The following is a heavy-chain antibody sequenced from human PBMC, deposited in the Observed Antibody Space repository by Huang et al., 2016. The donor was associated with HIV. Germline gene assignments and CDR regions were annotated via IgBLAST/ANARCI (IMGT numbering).Heavy chain of an antibody. J-gene: IGHJ4*02. Sequence: QVQLVQSGAEMKKSGSSVKVSCKASGGTVSSFSFTWVRQAPGHGLEWVGGIIPVHATTDLAQKFRGRVTLTADESTNTAFMELSGLTSQDTAVYYCARGVGNSNRGFDIWGQGTLVTVS. CDR1: GGTVSSFS. CDR2: IIPVHATT. CDR3: ARGVGNSNRGFDI. V-gene: IGHV1-69*13. D-gene: IGHD5-18*01.